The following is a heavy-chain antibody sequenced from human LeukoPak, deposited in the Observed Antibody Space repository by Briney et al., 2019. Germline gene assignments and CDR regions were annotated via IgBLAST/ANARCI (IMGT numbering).Heavy chain of an antibody. CDR1: GFTYSSYA. J-gene: IGHJ4*02. CDR3: AKDTSEEGFDY. D-gene: IGHD1-26*01. CDR2: ISGSGGST. Sequence: QTGGSLRLSFAASGFTYSSYAMSWVRQAPGKGLEWVSAISGSGGSTYYADSVKGRFTISRDNSKNTLYLEMNSLRAEDTAVYYCAKDTSEEGFDYWGQGTLVTVSS. V-gene: IGHV3-23*01.